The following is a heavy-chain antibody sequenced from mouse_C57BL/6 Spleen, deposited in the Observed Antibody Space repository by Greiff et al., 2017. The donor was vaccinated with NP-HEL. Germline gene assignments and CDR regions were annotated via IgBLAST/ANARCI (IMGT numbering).Heavy chain of an antibody. CDR2: IHPNSGST. J-gene: IGHJ4*01. Sequence: VQLQQPGAELVKPGASVKLSCKASGYTFTSYWMHWVKQRPGQGLEWIGMIHPNSGSTNYNEKFKSKATLTVDKSSSTAYMQLSSLTSEDSAVYYCARKAQASYYAMDYWGQGTSVTVSS. V-gene: IGHV1-64*01. CDR3: ARKAQASYYAMDY. CDR1: GYTFTSYW. D-gene: IGHD3-2*02.